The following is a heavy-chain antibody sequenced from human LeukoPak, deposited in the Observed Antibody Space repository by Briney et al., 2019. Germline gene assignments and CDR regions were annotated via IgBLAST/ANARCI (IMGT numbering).Heavy chain of an antibody. CDR3: ARDRRAAGSIFDF. J-gene: IGHJ4*02. CDR1: GDSVSTYY. D-gene: IGHD6-13*01. CDR2: IYYNGSP. V-gene: IGHV4-59*02. Sequence: SETLSLTCTVSGDSVSTYYWSWIRQPPGKGLEWIGNIYYNGSPNYNPSLKSRVTISIDRSKNQLSLKLSSVTAADTAVYFCARDRRAAGSIFDFWGQGTLVTVSS.